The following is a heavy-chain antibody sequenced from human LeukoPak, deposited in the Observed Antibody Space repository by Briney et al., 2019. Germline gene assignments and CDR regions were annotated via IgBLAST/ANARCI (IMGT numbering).Heavy chain of an antibody. CDR1: GFTFSSYS. CDR2: ISSSSSYI. V-gene: IGHV3-21*01. Sequence: GGSLRLSCAASGFTFSSYSMNWVRHAPGKGLEWVSSISSSSSYIYYADSVKGRFTISRDNAKNSLYLQMNSLRAEDTAVYYCARDLRAIAAAGSYFDYWGQGTLVTVSS. J-gene: IGHJ4*02. CDR3: ARDLRAIAAAGSYFDY. D-gene: IGHD6-13*01.